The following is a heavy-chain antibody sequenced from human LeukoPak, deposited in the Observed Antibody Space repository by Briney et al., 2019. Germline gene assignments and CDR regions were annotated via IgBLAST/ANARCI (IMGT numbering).Heavy chain of an antibody. CDR1: GFTFSSYW. CDR2: INSDGGSI. J-gene: IGHJ6*02. D-gene: IGHD3-16*02. V-gene: IGHV3-74*01. CDR3: ASAEVIQYGMDV. Sequence: GGSLRLSCAASGFTFSSYWMHWVRQAPGKGLVWVSRINSDGGSISYADSVKGRFTISRDNAKNTLFLQMNSLRVEDTAVYYCASAEVIQYGMDVWGQGTTVTVSS.